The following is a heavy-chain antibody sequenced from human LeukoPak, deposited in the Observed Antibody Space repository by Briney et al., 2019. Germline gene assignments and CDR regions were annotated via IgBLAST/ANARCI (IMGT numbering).Heavy chain of an antibody. CDR1: GSTFSSYG. CDR3: AKITIFGVGIDY. D-gene: IGHD3-3*01. Sequence: GGSLRLXCAASGSTFSSYGMHWVRQAPGKGLECVAFIQYDGSNKYYTDSVKGRFTISRDNSKNTLYLQMNSLGPEDTAVYYCAKITIFGVGIDYWGQGTLVTVSS. V-gene: IGHV3-30*02. CDR2: IQYDGSNK. J-gene: IGHJ4*02.